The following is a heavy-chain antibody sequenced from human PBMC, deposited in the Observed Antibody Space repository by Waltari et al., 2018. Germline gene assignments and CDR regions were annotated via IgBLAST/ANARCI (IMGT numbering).Heavy chain of an antibody. V-gene: IGHV3-9*01. Sequence: EVQLVESGGGLVQPGRSLRLSCAASGFTFDDYAMHWVRQAPGKGLEWVSGMSWNSGSIGYADSVKGRFTISRDNAKNSLYLQMNSLRAEDTALYYCAKGSRPLLDGYKDYFDYWGQGTLVTVSS. CDR1: GFTFDDYA. CDR2: MSWNSGSI. J-gene: IGHJ4*02. D-gene: IGHD5-12*01. CDR3: AKGSRPLLDGYKDYFDY.